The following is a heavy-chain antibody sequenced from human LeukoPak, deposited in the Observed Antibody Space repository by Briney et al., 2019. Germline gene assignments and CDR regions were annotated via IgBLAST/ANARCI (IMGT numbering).Heavy chain of an antibody. V-gene: IGHV4-34*01. Sequence: SETLSLTCTVSGGSISSYYWSWIRQPPGKGLEWIGEINHSGSTNYNPSLKSRVTISVDTSKNQFSLKLSSVTAADTAVYYCARGYSGYDSAFGYWGQGTLVTVSS. CDR1: GGSISSYY. J-gene: IGHJ4*02. CDR2: INHSGST. CDR3: ARGYSGYDSAFGY. D-gene: IGHD5-12*01.